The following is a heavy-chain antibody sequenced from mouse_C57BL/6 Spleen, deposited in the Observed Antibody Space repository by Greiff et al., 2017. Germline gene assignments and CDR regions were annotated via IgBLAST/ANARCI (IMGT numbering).Heavy chain of an antibody. Sequence: DVQLVQSGGDLVKPGGSLKLSCAASGFTFSSYGMSWVRQTPDKRLEWVATISSSGSYTYYPDSVKGRFTISRDNAENTLYLQMSSLKSEDTAMDYCACQGYSKAFDCWGQGTTLTVS. CDR2: ISSSGSYT. D-gene: IGHD2-5*01. CDR3: ACQGYSKAFDC. V-gene: IGHV5-6*01. J-gene: IGHJ2*01. CDR1: GFTFSSYG.